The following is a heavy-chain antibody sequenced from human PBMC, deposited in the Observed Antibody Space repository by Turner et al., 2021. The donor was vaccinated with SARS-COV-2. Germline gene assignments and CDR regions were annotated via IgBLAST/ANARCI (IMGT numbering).Heavy chain of an antibody. CDR2: ISPNSGGT. D-gene: IGHD6-19*01. Sequence: QVQLVQFGSEDKKPGDSVKVSCKASGSTFTGYYMHWVRQAPGQGLEWMGWISPNSGGTNYAQKFQGRVTMTRDTSISTVYMELSRRRSDDTAVYYCASSANSSGWHYWGQGTLVTVSS. J-gene: IGHJ4*02. V-gene: IGHV1-2*02. CDR1: GSTFTGYY. CDR3: ASSANSSGWHY.